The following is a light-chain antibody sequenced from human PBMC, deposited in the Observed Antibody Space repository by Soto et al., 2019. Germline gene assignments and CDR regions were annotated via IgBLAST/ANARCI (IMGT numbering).Light chain of an antibody. Sequence: QSALTQPPSASGSPGQSVTISCTGTSSDVGAYNYVSWYQQHPGTVPKLMIYEVTKRPSGVPDRFSGSKSGNTASLTVSGLQAEDEDDYYCSSYAGSNNLVIFGGGTQLTVL. CDR3: SSYAGSNNLVI. CDR2: EVT. CDR1: SSDVGAYNY. V-gene: IGLV2-8*01. J-gene: IGLJ2*01.